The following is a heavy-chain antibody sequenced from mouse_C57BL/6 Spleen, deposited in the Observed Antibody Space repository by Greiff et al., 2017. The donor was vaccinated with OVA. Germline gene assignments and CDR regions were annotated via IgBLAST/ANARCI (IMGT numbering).Heavy chain of an antibody. Sequence: EVKLVESGGGLVKPGGSLKLSCAASGFTFSSYAMSWVRQTPEKRLEWVATISDGGSYTYYPDNVTGRFTISRANAKNNLYLQLSHLKSEDTAMYYCASAANYDEGYYFDYWGQGTTLTVSS. J-gene: IGHJ2*01. V-gene: IGHV5-4*03. CDR2: ISDGGSYT. CDR1: GFTFSSYA. CDR3: ASAANYDEGYYFDY. D-gene: IGHD2-4*01.